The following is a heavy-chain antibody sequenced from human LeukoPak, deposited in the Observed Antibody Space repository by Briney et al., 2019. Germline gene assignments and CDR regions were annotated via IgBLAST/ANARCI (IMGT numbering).Heavy chain of an antibody. Sequence: GGSLRLSCAASGFTFTNYAMSWVRQAPGKGLEWVSGISGNGISTYYADSVKGRFTISRDNAKNSLYLQMNSLRAEDTAVYYCAQGGYCSSTSCYTGVENWGQGTLVTVSS. CDR2: ISGNGIST. CDR3: AQGGYCSSTSCYTGVEN. J-gene: IGHJ4*02. CDR1: GFTFTNYA. V-gene: IGHV3-23*01. D-gene: IGHD2-2*02.